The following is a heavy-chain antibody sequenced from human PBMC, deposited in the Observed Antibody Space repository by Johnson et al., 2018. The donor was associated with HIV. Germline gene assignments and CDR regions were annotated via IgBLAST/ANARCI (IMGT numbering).Heavy chain of an antibody. J-gene: IGHJ3*02. Sequence: QVQLVESGGGVVQPGRSLRLSCAASGFTFSSYAMHWVRQAPGKGLEWVAVISYDGSNKYYADSVKSRFTISRDNAKNSLYLQMNSLRAEDTALYYCASGSGSYLSAFDIWGQGTMVTVSS. CDR1: GFTFSSYA. V-gene: IGHV3-30-3*01. CDR2: ISYDGSNK. CDR3: ASGSGSYLSAFDI. D-gene: IGHD1-26*01.